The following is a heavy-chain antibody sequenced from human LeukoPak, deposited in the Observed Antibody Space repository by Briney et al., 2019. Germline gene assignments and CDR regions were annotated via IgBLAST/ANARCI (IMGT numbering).Heavy chain of an antibody. J-gene: IGHJ4*02. D-gene: IGHD3-3*01. CDR3: ARERNFYYFDY. CDR2: ITGDCNYI. V-gene: IGHV3-21*01. CDR1: GFTFNDYT. Sequence: PGGSLRLSCAASGFTFNDYTMTWVRQAPGKGLEWVSSITGDCNYIFYADSVKGRFTISRDNAQNSLFLGLNSLRGEDTAVYYCARERNFYYFDYWGQGALVTVSS.